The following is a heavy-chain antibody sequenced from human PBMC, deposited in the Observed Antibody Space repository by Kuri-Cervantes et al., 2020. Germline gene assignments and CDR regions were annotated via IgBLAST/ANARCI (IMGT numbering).Heavy chain of an antibody. CDR2: ISWNSSSI. V-gene: IGHV3-9*01. J-gene: IGHJ4*02. D-gene: IGHD3-22*01. CDR3: AKDIGAYYYDSSGYFDY. Sequence: GGSLRLSCAASGFTFDDYAMHWVRQAPGKGLEWVSGISWNSSSIGYADSVKGRFTISRDNAKNSLYLQMNSLRAEDTALCYCAKDIGAYYYDSSGYFDYWGQGTLVTVSS. CDR1: GFTFDDYA.